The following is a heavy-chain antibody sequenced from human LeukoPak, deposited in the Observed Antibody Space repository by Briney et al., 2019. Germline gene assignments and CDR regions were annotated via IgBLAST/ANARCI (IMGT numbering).Heavy chain of an antibody. J-gene: IGHJ5*02. Sequence: GGSLRLSCAASGFTFSSNGMTWVRQAPGKGLEWVSTISDSGGGAYYADSVKGRFTISRDSSRSTLYLQMHSLRAEDTAVYYCAKDRPYISSWYGCSTPWGQGTLVTVSS. D-gene: IGHD6-13*01. CDR1: GFTFSSNG. CDR2: ISDSGGGA. V-gene: IGHV3-23*01. CDR3: AKDRPYISSWYGCSTP.